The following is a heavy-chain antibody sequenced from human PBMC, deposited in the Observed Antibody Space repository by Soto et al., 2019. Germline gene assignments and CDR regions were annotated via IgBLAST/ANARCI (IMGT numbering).Heavy chain of an antibody. V-gene: IGHV1-69*13. CDR2: IIPIFGTA. CDR3: ARDRGYDFPNWFDT. CDR1: GGTFSSYA. J-gene: IGHJ5*02. D-gene: IGHD3-3*01. Sequence: SVKVSCKASGGTFSSYAISWVRQAPGQGLEWMGGIIPIFGTANYAQKFQGRVTITADESTSTAYMELSSLRSEDTAVYYCARDRGYDFPNWFDTWGQGTLVTVSS.